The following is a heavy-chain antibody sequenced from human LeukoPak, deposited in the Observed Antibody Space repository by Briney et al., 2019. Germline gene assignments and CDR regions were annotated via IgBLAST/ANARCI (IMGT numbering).Heavy chain of an antibody. V-gene: IGHV1-69*06. D-gene: IGHD3-22*01. Sequence: GASVKVSCKASGGTFSRHTISWVRQSPGQGLEWMGGITPMFGTSNYAQKFQGRVTMTEDTSTDTAYMELSSLRSEDTAIYYCARGSGETGGYYYVYWGRGTPVTVSS. CDR3: ARGSGETGGYYYVY. J-gene: IGHJ4*02. CDR1: GGTFSRHT. CDR2: ITPMFGTS.